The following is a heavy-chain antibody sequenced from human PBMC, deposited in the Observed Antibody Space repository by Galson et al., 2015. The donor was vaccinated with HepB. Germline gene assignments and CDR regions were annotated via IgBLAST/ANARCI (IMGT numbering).Heavy chain of an antibody. CDR3: ARHLYYDTTGYYEGYFDY. J-gene: IGHJ4*02. CDR2: INHSGST. V-gene: IGHV4-34*01. D-gene: IGHD3-22*01. Sequence: RQPPGKGLEWIGEINHSGSTSYNSSLKSRVTMSVDTSKNQFSLKLSSVTAADTAVFYCARHLYYDTTGYYEGYFDYWGQGTPVTVSS.